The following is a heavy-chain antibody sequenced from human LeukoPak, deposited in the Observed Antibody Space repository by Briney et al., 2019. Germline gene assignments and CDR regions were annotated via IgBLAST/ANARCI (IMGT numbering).Heavy chain of an antibody. CDR1: GGSFSGYY. CDR3: ARVKGWYYGSGSYYTYYYYGMDV. D-gene: IGHD3-10*01. CDR2: INHSGST. V-gene: IGHV4-34*01. Sequence: SETLSLTCAVYGGSFSGYYWSWIRQPPGKGLEWIGEINHSGSTNYNPSLKSRVTISVDTSKNQFSLKLSSVTAADTAVYYCARVKGWYYGSGSYYTYYYYGMDVWGQGTTVTVSS. J-gene: IGHJ6*02.